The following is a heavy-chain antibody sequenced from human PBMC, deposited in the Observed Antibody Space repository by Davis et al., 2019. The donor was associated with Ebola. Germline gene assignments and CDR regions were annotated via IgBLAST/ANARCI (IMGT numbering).Heavy chain of an antibody. CDR1: GSTFTSSG. J-gene: IGHJ6*02. V-gene: IGHV3-30*03. CDR3: ARQLPYYSYGMDV. Sequence: GGSLRPPCAAPGSTFTSSGMHWVPKAPGKGLEWVAVISYDGSNKYYADSVKGRFTISRDNSKNTLYLQMNSLRAEDTAVYFCARQLPYYSYGMDVWGQGTTVTVSS. CDR2: ISYDGSNK. D-gene: IGHD2-2*01.